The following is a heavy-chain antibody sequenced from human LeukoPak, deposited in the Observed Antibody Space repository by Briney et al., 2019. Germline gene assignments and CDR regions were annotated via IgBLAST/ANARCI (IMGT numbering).Heavy chain of an antibody. J-gene: IGHJ4*02. D-gene: IGHD6-6*01. CDR1: GYTFTSYD. CDR2: MNPNSGNT. CDR3: ARGQMAGIAARRDFDY. V-gene: IGHV1-8*01. Sequence: ASVKVSCKASGYTFTSYDINWVRQATGQGLEWMGWMNPNSGNTGYAQKFQGRVAMTRNTSISTAYMELSSLRSEDTAVYYCARGQMAGIAARRDFDYWDQGTLVTVSS.